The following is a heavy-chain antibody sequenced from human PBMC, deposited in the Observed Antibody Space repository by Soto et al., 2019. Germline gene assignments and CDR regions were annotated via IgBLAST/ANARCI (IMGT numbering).Heavy chain of an antibody. CDR3: ARVGGYGVYYYYGMDV. CDR1: GFTFSDYY. Sequence: PGGSLRLSCAASGFTFSDYYMSWIRQAPGKGLEWVSYISSSSSYTNYADTVKGRFTISRDNAKNSLYLQMNILRAEDTVVYYCARVGGYGVYYYYGMDVWGQGTTVTVSS. J-gene: IGHJ6*02. CDR2: ISSSSSYT. V-gene: IGHV3-11*06. D-gene: IGHD5-12*01.